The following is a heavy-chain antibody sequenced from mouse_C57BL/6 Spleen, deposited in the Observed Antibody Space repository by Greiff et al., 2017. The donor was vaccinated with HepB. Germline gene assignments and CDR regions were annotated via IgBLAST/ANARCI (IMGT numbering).Heavy chain of an antibody. CDR2: IDPNSGGT. D-gene: IGHD2-3*01. CDR3: ARSDGYYPYYFDY. J-gene: IGHJ2*01. Sequence: VKLQESGAELVKPGASVKLSCKASGYTFTSYWMHWVKQRPGRGLEWIGRIDPNSGGTKYNEKFKSKATLTVDKPSSTAYMQLSSLTSEDSAVYYCARSDGYYPYYFDYWGQGTTLTVSS. CDR1: GYTFTSYW. V-gene: IGHV1-72*01.